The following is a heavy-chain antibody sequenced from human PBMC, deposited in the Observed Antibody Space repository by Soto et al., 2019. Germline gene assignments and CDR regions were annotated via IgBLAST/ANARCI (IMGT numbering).Heavy chain of an antibody. J-gene: IGHJ4*02. Sequence: PSETLSLTCTVSGGSISSGGYYWSWIRQHPGKGLEWIGYIYYSGSTYYNPSLKSRVTISVDTSKNQFSLKLSSVTAADTAVYYCARVVIAVAGPTNIDYWGQGTLVTVSS. D-gene: IGHD6-19*01. CDR2: IYYSGST. V-gene: IGHV4-31*03. CDR3: ARVVIAVAGPTNIDY. CDR1: GGSISSGGYY.